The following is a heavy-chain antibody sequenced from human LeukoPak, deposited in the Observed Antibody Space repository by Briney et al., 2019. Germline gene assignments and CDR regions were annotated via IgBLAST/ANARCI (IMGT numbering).Heavy chain of an antibody. CDR2: IDPSDSYT. CDR3: ARRSGVAGKGSLDY. J-gene: IGHJ4*02. Sequence: GASLKISCKGSGYIFTSYWISGGRQLPGKGREWMGRIDPSDSYTNYSPSFQGHVTISADKSISTAYLQWSSLKASDTAMYYCARRSGVAGKGSLDYWGQGTLVTVSS. V-gene: IGHV5-10-1*01. CDR1: GYIFTSYW. D-gene: IGHD6-19*01.